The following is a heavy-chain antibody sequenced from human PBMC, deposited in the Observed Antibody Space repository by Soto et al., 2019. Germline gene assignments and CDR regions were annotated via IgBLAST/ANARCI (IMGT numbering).Heavy chain of an antibody. Sequence: PGESLKIYCKGSGYSLTSYWISWVRQMPGKGLEWMGRVDPSDSYTNYSPSFQGHVTISADKSISTAYLQWSSLKASDTAMYYCAREFMIRRNYYYYGMDVWGQGTTVTVSS. V-gene: IGHV5-10-1*01. CDR1: GYSLTSYW. J-gene: IGHJ6*02. D-gene: IGHD3-16*01. CDR2: VDPSDSYT. CDR3: AREFMIRRNYYYYGMDV.